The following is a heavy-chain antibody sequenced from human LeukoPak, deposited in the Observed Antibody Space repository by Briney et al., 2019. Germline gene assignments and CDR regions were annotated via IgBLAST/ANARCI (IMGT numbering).Heavy chain of an antibody. J-gene: IGHJ6*02. CDR2: ISAYNGNT. Sequence: ASVKVSCKASGYTFTSYGITWVRQAPGQGLEWMGWISAYNGNTNYPQKLQGRVTMTTDTSTSTAYMELRSLSSDDTAVYYCARDQQLVRAFYYYYGMDVWGQGTTVTVSS. CDR3: ARDQQLVRAFYYYYGMDV. CDR1: GYTFTSYG. V-gene: IGHV1-18*01. D-gene: IGHD6-13*01.